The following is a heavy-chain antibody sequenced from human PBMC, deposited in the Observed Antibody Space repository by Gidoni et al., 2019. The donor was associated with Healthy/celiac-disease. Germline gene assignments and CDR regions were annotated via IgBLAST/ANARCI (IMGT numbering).Heavy chain of an antibody. Sequence: QVQLQESGPGLVKPSGTLSLTCAVSGGSISSSNWWSWVRQPPGKGLEWIGEIYHSGSTNYNPSLKSRVTISVDKSKNQFSLKLSSVTAADTAVYYCASRGDIVVVPAAMETGGRAYYYGMDVWGQGTTVTVSS. J-gene: IGHJ6*02. CDR2: IYHSGST. CDR3: ASRGDIVVVPAAMETGGRAYYYGMDV. CDR1: GGSISSSNW. D-gene: IGHD2-2*01. V-gene: IGHV4-4*02.